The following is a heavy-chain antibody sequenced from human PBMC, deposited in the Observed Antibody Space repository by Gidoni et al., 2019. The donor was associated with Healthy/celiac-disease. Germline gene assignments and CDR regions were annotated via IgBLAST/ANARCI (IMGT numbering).Heavy chain of an antibody. CDR1: GCTVSSNY. CDR2: IYSGGST. J-gene: IGHJ5*02. D-gene: IGHD3-10*01. Sequence: EVQLVESGGGLVQPGGSLRLSCAASGCTVSSNYMSWVRQAPGKGLEWVSVIYSGGSTYYADSVKGRFTISRDNSKNTLYLQMNSLRAEDTAVYYCARGAGYGSGSSPFWFDPWGQGTLVTVSS. V-gene: IGHV3-66*02. CDR3: ARGAGYGSGSSPFWFDP.